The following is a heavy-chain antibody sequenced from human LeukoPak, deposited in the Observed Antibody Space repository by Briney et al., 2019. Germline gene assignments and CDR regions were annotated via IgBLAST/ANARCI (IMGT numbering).Heavy chain of an antibody. Sequence: PGGSLRLSCTASGFTFGDYAMSWVRQAPGKGLEWVGFIRIKAYGGTTEYAASVKGRFTISRDDSKSIAYLQMNSLKTEDTAVYCCTRVGWDWGDVFDIWGQGTMVTVSS. V-gene: IGHV3-49*04. D-gene: IGHD3/OR15-3a*01. CDR1: GFTFGDYA. CDR2: IRIKAYGGTT. CDR3: TRVGWDWGDVFDI. J-gene: IGHJ3*02.